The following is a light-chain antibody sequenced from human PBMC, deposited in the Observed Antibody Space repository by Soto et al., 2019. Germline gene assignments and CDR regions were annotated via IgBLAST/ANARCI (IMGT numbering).Light chain of an antibody. CDR2: DVN. Sequence: QSVLTQPPSASGSPGQSVTISCTGTNSDIGTYIYVSWYQHHPGKAPKLIIYDVNRRPSGVPDRFSGSKSGITASLSVSGLQTEDEADYYCSSYGGSNNYVLFGGGTQLTVL. V-gene: IGLV2-8*01. J-gene: IGLJ3*02. CDR3: SSYGGSNNYVL. CDR1: NSDIGTYIY.